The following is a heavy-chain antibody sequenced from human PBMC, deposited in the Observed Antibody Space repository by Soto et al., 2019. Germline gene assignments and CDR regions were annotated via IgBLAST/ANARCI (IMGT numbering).Heavy chain of an antibody. V-gene: IGHV3-30*18. D-gene: IGHD5-18*01. J-gene: IGHJ4*02. Sequence: QVQLVESGGGVVQPGRSLRLSCAASGFTFSSYGMHWVRQAPGKGLEWVAVISYDGSNKYYADSVKGRFTISRDNSKNTLYLQMNSLRAEDTAVYHCAKDRYSYGWMGPLDYWGQGTLVTVSS. CDR2: ISYDGSNK. CDR1: GFTFSSYG. CDR3: AKDRYSYGWMGPLDY.